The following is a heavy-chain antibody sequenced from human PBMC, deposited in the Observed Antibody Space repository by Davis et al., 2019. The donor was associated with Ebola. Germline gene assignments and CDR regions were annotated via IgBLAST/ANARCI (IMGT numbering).Heavy chain of an antibody. J-gene: IGHJ4*02. Sequence: ASVKASCKASGGTFSSYAISWVRQAPGQGLEWMGWISAYNGNTNYAQKLQGRVTMTTDTSTSTAYMELRSLRSEDTAVYYCARFQEVDYWGQGTLVTVSS. V-gene: IGHV1-18*01. CDR2: ISAYNGNT. CDR3: ARFQEVDY. CDR1: GGTFSSYA.